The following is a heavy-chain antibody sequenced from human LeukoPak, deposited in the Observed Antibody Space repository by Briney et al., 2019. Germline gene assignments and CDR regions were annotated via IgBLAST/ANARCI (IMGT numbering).Heavy chain of an antibody. D-gene: IGHD2-8*02. CDR1: GFIFSTFA. CDR3: TKSTDYWYYGMDV. J-gene: IGHJ6*02. Sequence: GGSLRLSCVASGFIFSTFAMYWLRQAPGKGLEWVSAIGANVGSTSYADSVRGRFTISRDNSRNTLYLQMSSLRTDDTATYYCTKSTDYWYYGMDVWGQGTTVTVSS. V-gene: IGHV3-23*01. CDR2: IGANVGST.